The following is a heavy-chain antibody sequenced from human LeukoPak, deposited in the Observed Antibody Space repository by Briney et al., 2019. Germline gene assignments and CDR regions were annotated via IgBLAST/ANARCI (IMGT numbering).Heavy chain of an antibody. Sequence: ASVKVSCKISGYTLTELSMHWVRQAPGKELEWMGGFDPEDGETIYAQKFQGKVTMSEDTSTDTAYMELSSLRSEDTAVFYCATAQWPNGGSRGLWYFDYWGQGTLVTVSS. V-gene: IGHV1-24*01. D-gene: IGHD7-27*01. J-gene: IGHJ4*02. CDR2: FDPEDGET. CDR1: GYTLTELS. CDR3: ATAQWPNGGSRGLWYFDY.